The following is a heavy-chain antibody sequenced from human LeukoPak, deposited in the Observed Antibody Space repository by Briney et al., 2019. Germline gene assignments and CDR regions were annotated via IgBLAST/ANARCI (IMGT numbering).Heavy chain of an antibody. Sequence: GASVKVSCKASGYTFTSYGISWVRQAPGQGLEWMGWISAYNGNTNYAQKLQGRVTMTTDTSTSTAYMELRSLRSDDTAVYYCARDFVVTDEIAAAGTGDYWGQGTLVTVSS. V-gene: IGHV1-18*04. CDR3: ARDFVVTDEIAAAGTGDY. CDR2: ISAYNGNT. D-gene: IGHD6-13*01. J-gene: IGHJ4*02. CDR1: GYTFTSYG.